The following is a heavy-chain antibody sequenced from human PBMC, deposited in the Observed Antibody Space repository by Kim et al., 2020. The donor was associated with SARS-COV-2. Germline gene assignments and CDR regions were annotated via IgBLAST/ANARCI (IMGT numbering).Heavy chain of an antibody. J-gene: IGHJ4*02. D-gene: IGHD5-12*01. Sequence: GGSLRLSCTASGLMFSNFAMHWVRQAPGKGLEWVTLISANGQDKYYADSVKGRFTIARDNSKNTLFLQMNSLSVEDTAADYCAKDDAPWPLDSWGQGTLVTVSS. V-gene: IGHV3-30-3*02. CDR1: GLMFSNFA. CDR3: AKDDAPWPLDS. CDR2: ISANGQDK.